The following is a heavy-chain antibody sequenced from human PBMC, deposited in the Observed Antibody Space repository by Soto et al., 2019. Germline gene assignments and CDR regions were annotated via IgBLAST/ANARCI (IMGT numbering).Heavy chain of an antibody. CDR2: IYTSGST. Sequence: SETLSLTCTVSGGSISSYYWSWIRQPAGKGLEWIGRIYTSGSTNYNPSLKSRVTMSVDTSKNQFSLKLSSVTAADTAVYYCARGGKSITGTRPFDYWGQGTLVTVSS. J-gene: IGHJ4*02. CDR3: ARGGKSITGTRPFDY. V-gene: IGHV4-4*07. CDR1: GGSISSYY. D-gene: IGHD1-20*01.